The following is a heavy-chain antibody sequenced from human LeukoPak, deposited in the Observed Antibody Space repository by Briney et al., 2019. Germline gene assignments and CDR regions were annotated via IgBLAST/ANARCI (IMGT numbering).Heavy chain of an antibody. CDR3: AKNREGYSKLD. D-gene: IGHD6-13*01. CDR2: ISDDASHK. V-gene: IGHV3-30*18. CDR1: GFSISNYG. Sequence: SLSLSCVGSGFSISNYGRQWVRQGPGNGLKGVASISDDASHKYYADSVKGRFTISRDNSKNKLYLQMDSLRLEDTAVFYCAKNREGYSKLDWGQGTLVTVSS. J-gene: IGHJ4*02.